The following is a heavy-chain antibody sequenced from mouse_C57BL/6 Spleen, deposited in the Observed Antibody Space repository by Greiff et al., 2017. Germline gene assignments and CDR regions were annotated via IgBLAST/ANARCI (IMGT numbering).Heavy chain of an antibody. J-gene: IGHJ4*01. CDR2: IHPNSGST. CDR1: GYTFTSYW. D-gene: IGHD1-1*01. CDR3: ASPGNYYGSSHYAMDY. Sequence: QVQLKQSGAELVKPGASVKLSCKASGYTFTSYWMHWVKQRPGQGLEWIGMIHPNSGSTNYNEKFKSKATLTVDKSSSTAYMQLSSLTSEDSAVYYCASPGNYYGSSHYAMDYWGQGTSVTVSS. V-gene: IGHV1-64*01.